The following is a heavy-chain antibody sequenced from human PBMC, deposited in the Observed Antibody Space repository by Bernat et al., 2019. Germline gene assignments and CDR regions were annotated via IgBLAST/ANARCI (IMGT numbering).Heavy chain of an antibody. J-gene: IGHJ5*02. Sequence: QLQLQESGPGLVKPSETLSLTCTVSGGSISSSSYYWGWIRQPPGKGLEWIGSIYYSGSTYYNPSLKSRVTISVDTSKNQFSLKLSSVPAADTAVYYCAVAPSLINWFDPWGQGTLVTVSS. CDR1: GGSISSSSYY. V-gene: IGHV4-39*01. CDR2: IYYSGST. D-gene: IGHD2-21*01. CDR3: AVAPSLINWFDP.